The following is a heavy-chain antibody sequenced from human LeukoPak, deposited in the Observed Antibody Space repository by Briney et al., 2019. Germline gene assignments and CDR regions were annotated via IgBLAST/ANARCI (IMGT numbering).Heavy chain of an antibody. V-gene: IGHV3-23*01. CDR1: GFTFSSYA. Sequence: GGSLRLSCTASGFTFSSYAMSWVRQAPGKGLEWVSGISGSGGSTYYADSVKGRFTISRDNSKNTLYLQMNRLRAEDTAVYYCAKDGGFGVINKHYYGMVVWGQGTTVTVSS. CDR2: ISGSGGST. J-gene: IGHJ6*01. CDR3: AKDGGFGVINKHYYGMVV. D-gene: IGHD3-3*01.